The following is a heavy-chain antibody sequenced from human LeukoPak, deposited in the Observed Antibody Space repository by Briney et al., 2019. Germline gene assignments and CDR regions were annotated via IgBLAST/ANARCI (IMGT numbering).Heavy chain of an antibody. CDR2: IRQDGSEK. V-gene: IGHV3-7*01. J-gene: IGHJ4*02. CDR1: GFTFSSYW. CDR3: ARDPNPTPYSSSWYTLYYFDY. D-gene: IGHD6-13*01. Sequence: PGGSLRLSCAASGFTFSSYWMSWVRQAPGKGLEWVANIRQDGSEKYYVDSVKGRFTISGDNAKNSLYLQMNSLGAEDTAVYYCARDPNPTPYSSSWYTLYYFDYWGQGTLVTVSS.